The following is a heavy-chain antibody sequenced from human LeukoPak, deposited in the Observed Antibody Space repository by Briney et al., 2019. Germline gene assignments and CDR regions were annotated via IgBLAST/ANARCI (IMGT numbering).Heavy chain of an antibody. J-gene: IGHJ3*02. CDR1: GASVTAYY. CDR3: ARAYSSGWYWAFDI. V-gene: IGHV4-4*09. Sequence: SETLSLTCTVSGASVTAYYRGWTRQFPGKGLEWIGYIHTSGRTGYNPSLESRVSMSLDTSMNQFSLSLTSVTDADTAVYYCARAYSSGWYWAFDIWGQGTMVTVSS. CDR2: IHTSGRT. D-gene: IGHD6-19*01.